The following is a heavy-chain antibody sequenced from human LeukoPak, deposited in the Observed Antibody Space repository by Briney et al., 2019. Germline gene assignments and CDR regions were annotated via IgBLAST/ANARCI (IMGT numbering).Heavy chain of an antibody. J-gene: IGHJ1*01. CDR2: MNPNSGNT. CDR3: AREWYSSSWCFQH. CDR1: GYTFTSYD. Sequence: ASVKVSCKASGYTFTSYDINWVRQATGQGLEWMGWMNPNSGNTGYAQKFQGRVTMTRDMSTSTVYMELSSLRSEDTAVYYCAREWYSSSWCFQHWGQGTLVTVSS. D-gene: IGHD6-13*01. V-gene: IGHV1-8*01.